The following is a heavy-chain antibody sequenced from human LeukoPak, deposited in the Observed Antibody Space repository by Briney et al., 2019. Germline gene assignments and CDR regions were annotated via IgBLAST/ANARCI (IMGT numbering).Heavy chain of an antibody. D-gene: IGHD1-26*01. CDR1: GFTFNNAW. CDR2: IKDMAHGATI. J-gene: IGHJ4*02. Sequence: GGSLRLSCVGSGFTFNNAWMNWVRQAPGKGLEWVGRIKDMAHGATIDYAAAVKGRFTLSRDDSKNTLYLQMNSLKTEDTAVYYCTARGPDSDSSVAYGGQGTLVTVSS. V-gene: IGHV3-15*07. CDR3: TARGPDSDSSVAY.